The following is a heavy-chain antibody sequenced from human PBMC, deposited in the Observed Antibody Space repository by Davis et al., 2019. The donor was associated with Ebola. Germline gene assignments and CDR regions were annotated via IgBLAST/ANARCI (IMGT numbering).Heavy chain of an antibody. J-gene: IGHJ6*02. CDR1: GFTFSSYG. V-gene: IGHV3-30*18. D-gene: IGHD6-25*01. CDR2: ISYDGSNK. Sequence: GESLKISCAASGFTFSSYGMHWVRQAPGKGLEWVAVISYDGSNKYYADSVKGRFTISRDNSKNTLYLQMNSLRAEDTAVYYCAKSASNYYYGMDVWGQGTTVTVSS. CDR3: AKSASNYYYGMDV.